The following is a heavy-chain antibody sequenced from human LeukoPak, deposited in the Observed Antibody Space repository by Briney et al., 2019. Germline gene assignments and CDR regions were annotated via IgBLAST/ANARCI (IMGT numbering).Heavy chain of an antibody. CDR1: GGSISSYY. J-gene: IGHJ4*02. Sequence: SETLSLTCTVSGGSISSYYWSWIRQPAGKGLEWIGGIYTSGSTNYNPSLKSRVTMSVDTSKNHFSLQLSSVTAADTAVYYCARAPSAGSYSFYYFDYWGQGTLVTVSS. CDR2: IYTSGST. V-gene: IGHV4-4*07. CDR3: ARAPSAGSYSFYYFDY. D-gene: IGHD3-10*01.